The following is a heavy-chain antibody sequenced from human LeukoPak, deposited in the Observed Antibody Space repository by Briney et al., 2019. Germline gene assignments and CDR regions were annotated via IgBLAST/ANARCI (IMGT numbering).Heavy chain of an antibody. CDR3: TTQYCTNGVCYHGY. Sequence: GGSLRLSCAASGFTFSDYYMSWIRQAPGKGLEWVSYISSSGSTIYYAASVKGRFTISRDNAKNSLYLQMNSLRAEDTAVYYCTTQYCTNGVCYHGYWGQGTLVTVSS. CDR1: GFTFSDYY. J-gene: IGHJ4*02. V-gene: IGHV3-11*01. D-gene: IGHD2-8*01. CDR2: ISSSGSTI.